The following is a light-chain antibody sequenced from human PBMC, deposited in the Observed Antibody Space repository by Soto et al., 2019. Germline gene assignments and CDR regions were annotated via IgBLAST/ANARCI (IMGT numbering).Light chain of an antibody. CDR3: QQSYSTPQRT. Sequence: DNPMYQSPSSLSASVGDRVTITCRASQSISSYLNWYQQKPGKAPKLLIYAASSLQSGVPSRFSGSGSGTDFTLTISSLQPEDFATYYCQQSYSTPQRTFGQGTKVDI. V-gene: IGKV1-39*01. CDR1: QSISSY. J-gene: IGKJ1*01. CDR2: AAS.